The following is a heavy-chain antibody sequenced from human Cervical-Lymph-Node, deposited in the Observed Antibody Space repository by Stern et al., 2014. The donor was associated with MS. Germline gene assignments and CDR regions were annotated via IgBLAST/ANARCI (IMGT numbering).Heavy chain of an antibody. V-gene: IGHV3-7*01. J-gene: IGHJ4*02. Sequence: EVQLEESGGGLVQPGGSLRLSCAASGFTFSAYWMTWVRQAPGKGLEWVANIKRDGSESFYVDSVKGRFTISRDNAKNSLFLQMDSLRAEDTAVYYCVRAVVVVVATTPRVGFFDSWGQGALVAVSS. CDR3: VRAVVVVVATTPRVGFFDS. CDR2: IKRDGSES. CDR1: GFTFSAYW. D-gene: IGHD2-15*01.